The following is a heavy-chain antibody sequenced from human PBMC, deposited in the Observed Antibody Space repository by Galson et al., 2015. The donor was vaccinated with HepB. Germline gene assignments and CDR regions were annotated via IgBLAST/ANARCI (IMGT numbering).Heavy chain of an antibody. CDR2: INSDGSST. V-gene: IGHV3-74*01. CDR3: ARGDYYGTYYFDY. CDR1: GFTFSSYW. D-gene: IGHD3-10*01. Sequence: SLRLSCAASGFTFSSYWMHWVRQAPGKGLVWVSRINSDGSSTSYADSVKGRFTISRDNAKNTLYLQMNSLRAEDTAVYYCARGDYYGTYYFDYWGQGTLVTVSS. J-gene: IGHJ4*02.